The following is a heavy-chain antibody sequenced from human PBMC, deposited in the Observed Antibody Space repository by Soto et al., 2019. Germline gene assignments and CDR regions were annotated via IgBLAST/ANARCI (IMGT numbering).Heavy chain of an antibody. CDR3: ASPMGDYFGVAKNWFDP. CDR2: IYYSGST. CDR1: GGSISSSSYY. D-gene: IGHD3-3*01. V-gene: IGHV4-39*01. J-gene: IGHJ5*02. Sequence: QLQLQESGPGLVKPSETLSLTCTVSGGSISSSSYYWGWIRQPPGKGLEWIGSIYYSGSTYYNPSLKSRVTISVDTSKNQFSLKLSSVTAADTAVYYCASPMGDYFGVAKNWFDPWGQGTLVTVSS.